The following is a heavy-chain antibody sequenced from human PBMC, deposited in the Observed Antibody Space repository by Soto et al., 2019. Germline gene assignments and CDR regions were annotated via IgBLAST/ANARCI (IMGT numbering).Heavy chain of an antibody. CDR3: ARDKYCSSTSCPYYFDY. Sequence: GGSLRLSCAASGFTFSSYGMHWVRQAPGKGLEWVAVIWYDGSNKYYADSVKGRFTISRDNSKNTLYLQMNSLRAEDTAVYYCARDKYCSSTSCPYYFDYWGQGTLVTVSS. V-gene: IGHV3-33*01. D-gene: IGHD2-2*01. CDR2: IWYDGSNK. J-gene: IGHJ4*02. CDR1: GFTFSSYG.